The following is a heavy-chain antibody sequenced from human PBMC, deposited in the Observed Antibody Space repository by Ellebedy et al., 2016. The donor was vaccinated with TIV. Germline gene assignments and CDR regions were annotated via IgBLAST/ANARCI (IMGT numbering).Heavy chain of an antibody. J-gene: IGHJ4*02. CDR1: GYSISSGSY. Sequence: MPGGSLRLSCIVSGYSISSGSYWGWIRQSPGKGLEWIGNMYHRVSTYYNPSLKSRLTMSVDTSKNQFSLKLSSLTAADTAGYFCVRLGRLRYYFDHWGLGTLVTVSS. CDR3: VRLGRLRYYFDH. D-gene: IGHD2-15*01. CDR2: MYHRVST. V-gene: IGHV4-38-2*02.